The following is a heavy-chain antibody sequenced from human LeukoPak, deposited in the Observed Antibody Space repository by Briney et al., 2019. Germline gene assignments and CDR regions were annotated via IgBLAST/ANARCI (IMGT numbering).Heavy chain of an antibody. J-gene: IGHJ4*02. CDR1: GFTFSTYW. CDR2: MNSGGSTI. CDR3: ATAGSYRFDH. Sequence: GSLRLSCAASGFTFSTYWMHWVRQAPGKGLMWVSRMNSGGSTINYADSVKGRFTISRDNAKNTLYLQMDTLRAEDTAVYYCATAGSYRFDHWGQGTLVTVSS. V-gene: IGHV3-74*01. D-gene: IGHD3-16*02.